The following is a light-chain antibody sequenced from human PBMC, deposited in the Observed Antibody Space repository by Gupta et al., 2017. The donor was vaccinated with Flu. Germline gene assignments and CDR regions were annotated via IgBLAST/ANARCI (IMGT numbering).Light chain of an antibody. Sequence: QLVLTQSPSASASLGASVKLTCTLSSGHISYAIAWHQQQPDKGPRYLMKLNSDGSHNKGDGIPDRFSGSSSGAERYLTISSRHSEDEADYYCQTWGTGMVFGGGTKLTVL. CDR1: SGHISYA. CDR2: LNSDGSH. V-gene: IGLV4-69*01. J-gene: IGLJ3*02. CDR3: QTWGTGMV.